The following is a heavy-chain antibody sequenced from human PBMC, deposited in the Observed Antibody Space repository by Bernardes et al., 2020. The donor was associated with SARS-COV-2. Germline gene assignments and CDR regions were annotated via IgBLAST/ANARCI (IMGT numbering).Heavy chain of an antibody. CDR3: ARVTSVLSYFDY. CDR2: IYHSGST. Sequence: SETLSLTCTVSGGSISSGGYYWSWIRQHPGKGLEWIGYIYHSGSTSYNPSLKSRVSISGDTSKNQFSLKLSSVTAADTAVYYCARVTSVLSYFDYWGQGTLVTVSS. D-gene: IGHD4-17*01. J-gene: IGHJ4*02. V-gene: IGHV4-31*03. CDR1: GGSISSGGYY.